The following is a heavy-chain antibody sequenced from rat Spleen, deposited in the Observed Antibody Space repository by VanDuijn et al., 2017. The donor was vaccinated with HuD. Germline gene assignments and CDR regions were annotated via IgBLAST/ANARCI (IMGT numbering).Heavy chain of an antibody. CDR1: GFTFSDYN. Sequence: EVQLVESGGGLVQPGRSLKLSCAASGFTFSDYNMAWVRQAPKKGLEWVATITSGDNTYYPDAVKGRFTISRDNAKSTLYLKIDSLRSEDTATYYCAKGGEYYWNWFAYWGQGTLVTVSS. CDR2: ITSGDNT. J-gene: IGHJ3*01. V-gene: IGHV5-7*01. D-gene: IGHD1-6*01. CDR3: AKGGEYYWNWFAY.